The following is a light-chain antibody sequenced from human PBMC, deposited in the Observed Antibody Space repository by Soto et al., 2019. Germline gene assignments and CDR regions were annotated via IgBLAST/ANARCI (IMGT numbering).Light chain of an antibody. Sequence: DIQMTQSPSSLSASVGDRVNITCRASQGISNYLAWYQQKPGKVPKLLIYAASTLQSGVPSRFSGSGSGTDFTLTISSLQPEDVATYYCQKYNSASQTFGPGTKVDIK. CDR3: QKYNSASQT. J-gene: IGKJ3*01. V-gene: IGKV1-27*01. CDR2: AAS. CDR1: QGISNY.